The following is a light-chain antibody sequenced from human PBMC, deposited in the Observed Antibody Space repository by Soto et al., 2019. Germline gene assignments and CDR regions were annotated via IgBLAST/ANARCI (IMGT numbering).Light chain of an antibody. J-gene: IGLJ1*01. CDR3: GSYTSTDTPFV. V-gene: IGLV2-14*01. CDR1: SRDVGGYNY. CDR2: EVS. Sequence: QSALTQPASVSGSPGQSITISCTGTSRDVGGYNYVSWHQQHPGKAPKVIITEVSNRPSGVSNRFSGSKSGNTASLTISGLQAEDEADYYCGSYTSTDTPFVFGTGTKVTVL.